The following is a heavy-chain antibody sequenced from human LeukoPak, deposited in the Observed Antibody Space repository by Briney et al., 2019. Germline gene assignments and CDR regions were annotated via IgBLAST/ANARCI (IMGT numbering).Heavy chain of an antibody. D-gene: IGHD2-2*01. CDR1: GGSFSGYY. CDR3: ARLQGYCSSTSCNNWFDP. CDR2: IYYSGST. V-gene: IGHV4-34*01. J-gene: IGHJ5*02. Sequence: SETPSLTCAVYGGSFSGYYWSWIRQPPGKGLEWIGSIYYSGSTYYNPSLKSRVTISVDTSKNQFSLKLSSVTAADTAVYYCARLQGYCSSTSCNNWFDPWGQGTLVTVSS.